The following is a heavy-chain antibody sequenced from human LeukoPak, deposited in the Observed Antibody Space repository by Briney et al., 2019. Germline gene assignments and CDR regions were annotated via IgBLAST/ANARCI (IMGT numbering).Heavy chain of an antibody. CDR3: ARGHRRTYFDY. Sequence: SQTLSLTCTVSGGSISSVSYYWSWIRESAGKGLEWIGRIYTSGDTEYNPSLMSRVTVSVDMSRNQFSLKLSSVTAADTAVYYCARGHRRTYFDYWGQGTLVTVSS. J-gene: IGHJ4*02. CDR1: GGSISSVSYY. V-gene: IGHV4-61*02. CDR2: IYTSGDT.